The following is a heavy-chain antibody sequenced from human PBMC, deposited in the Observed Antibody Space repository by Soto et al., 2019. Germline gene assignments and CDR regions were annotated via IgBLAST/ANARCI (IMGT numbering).Heavy chain of an antibody. CDR2: INPNSGGT. CDR3: ARAYSSSSVAYFDY. J-gene: IGHJ4*02. Sequence: VKVSCKASGYTFTGYYMHWVRQAPGQGLEWVGWINPNSGGTNYAQKFQGRVTMTSDTSISTAYMELSRLRFDDTAVYYCARAYSSSSVAYFDYWGQGTLVTVSS. D-gene: IGHD6-6*01. CDR1: GYTFTGYY. V-gene: IGHV1-2*02.